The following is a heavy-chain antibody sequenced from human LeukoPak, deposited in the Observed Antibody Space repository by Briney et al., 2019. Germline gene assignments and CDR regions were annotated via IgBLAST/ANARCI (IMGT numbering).Heavy chain of an antibody. V-gene: IGHV4-59*08. CDR3: ASHLPFAY. CDR1: GGSISSYY. Sequence: PSETLSLTCTVSGGSISSYYWSWIRQPPGKGLEWIGYIYYSGSTNYNPSLKSRVTISVDTSKNQFSLKLSSVTAADTAVYYCASHLPFAYWGQGTLVTVSS. J-gene: IGHJ4*02. CDR2: IYYSGST.